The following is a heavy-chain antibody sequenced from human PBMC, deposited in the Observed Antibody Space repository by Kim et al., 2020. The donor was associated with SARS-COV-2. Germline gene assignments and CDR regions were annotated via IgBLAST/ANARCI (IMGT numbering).Heavy chain of an antibody. V-gene: IGHV3-15*01. D-gene: IGHD3-10*01. Sequence: ADGGATDYSAPVKGRFTISRDDSKNTLYRQMNSLKTEDTAVYYCATTGGGQWGQGTTVTVSS. J-gene: IGHJ6*02. CDR2: ADGGAT. CDR3: ATTGGGQ.